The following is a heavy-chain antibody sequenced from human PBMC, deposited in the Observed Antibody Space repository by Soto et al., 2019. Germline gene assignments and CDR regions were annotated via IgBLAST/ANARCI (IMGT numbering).Heavy chain of an antibody. CDR3: ARATYYDFWSGYGRERYYYNGMDV. CDR2: IYPGDSDT. V-gene: IGHV5-51*01. J-gene: IGHJ6*02. Sequence: GESLKISCKGSGYSFTSYWIGWVRQMPGKGLEWMGIIYPGDSDTRYSPSFQGQVTISADKSISTAYLQWSSLKASDTAMYYCARATYYDFWSGYGRERYYYNGMDVWGQGTTVTGFS. D-gene: IGHD3-3*01. CDR1: GYSFTSYW.